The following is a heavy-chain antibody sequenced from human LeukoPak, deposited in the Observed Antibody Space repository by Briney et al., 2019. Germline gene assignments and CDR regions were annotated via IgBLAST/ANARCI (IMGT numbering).Heavy chain of an antibody. J-gene: IGHJ4*02. V-gene: IGHV3-30*18. CDR1: GFTFTNYA. D-gene: IGHD3-10*02. Sequence: GGSLRLSCAASGFTFTNYAFHWVRQTPVKGLEWITLISSDVNNNFYADSVKGRFTISRDNSRNTLYLQMNSLRAEDTAVYYCVKGMVTSTMSYSVDYWGQGALVTVSS. CDR2: ISSDVNNN. CDR3: VKGMVTSTMSYSVDY.